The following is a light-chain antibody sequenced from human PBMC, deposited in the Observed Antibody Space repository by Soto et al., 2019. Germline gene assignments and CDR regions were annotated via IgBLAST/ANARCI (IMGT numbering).Light chain of an antibody. CDR2: DAS. J-gene: IGKJ2*01. CDR1: QDIRNY. CDR3: QHYDNLRLFT. Sequence: DIQMTQSPSSLSASVGDRVTISFQASQDIRNYLNWYQQKPGKAPKLLIYDASSLEAGVPSRFSGSGSRTDFTFTINSLQPEDIATYYCQHYDNLRLFTFGQGTKLE. V-gene: IGKV1-33*01.